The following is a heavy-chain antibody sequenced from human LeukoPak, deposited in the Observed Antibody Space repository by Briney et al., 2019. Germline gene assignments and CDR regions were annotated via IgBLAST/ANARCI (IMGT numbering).Heavy chain of an antibody. CDR3: ARGRHYDFWSGYTSLDY. Sequence: GASVKVSCKASGGTFSSYAISWVRQAPGQGLEWMGRIIPIFGTANYAQKFQGRVTMTRNTSISTAYMELSSLRSEDTAVYYCARGRHYDFWSGYTSLDYWGQGTLVTVSS. CDR1: GGTFSSYA. J-gene: IGHJ4*02. D-gene: IGHD3-3*01. V-gene: IGHV1-69*05. CDR2: IIPIFGTA.